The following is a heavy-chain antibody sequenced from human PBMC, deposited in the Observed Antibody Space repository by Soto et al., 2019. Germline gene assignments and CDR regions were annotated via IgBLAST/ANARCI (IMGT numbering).Heavy chain of an antibody. V-gene: IGHV3-23*01. Sequence: EVQLLESGGGLVQPGGSLRLSCAASGFTFSSYAMSWVRQAPGKGLEWVSAISGSGGSTYYADSVKGRFTISRDNSNNTLYLQMTSLRAEDRAVYYCAKDHVWEGGFDPWGQGTLVTVSS. CDR1: GFTFSSYA. J-gene: IGHJ5*02. D-gene: IGHD1-26*01. CDR3: AKDHVWEGGFDP. CDR2: ISGSGGST.